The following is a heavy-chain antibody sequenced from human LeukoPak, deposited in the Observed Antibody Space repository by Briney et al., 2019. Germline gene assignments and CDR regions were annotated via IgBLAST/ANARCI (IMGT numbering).Heavy chain of an antibody. CDR3: ARGGITAYCGGDCYSGRGHYYYYGMDV. CDR1: GYIFTAYT. V-gene: IGHV1-3*01. J-gene: IGHJ6*02. CDR2: INAGNGNT. D-gene: IGHD2-21*02. Sequence: GASVKVSCKASGYIFTAYTIHWVRQAPGQRLEWMGWINAGNGNTKFSQKFQGRVTITRDTSANTAYMELSSLRSEDTAVYYCARGGITAYCGGDCYSGRGHYYYYGMDVWGQGTTVTVSS.